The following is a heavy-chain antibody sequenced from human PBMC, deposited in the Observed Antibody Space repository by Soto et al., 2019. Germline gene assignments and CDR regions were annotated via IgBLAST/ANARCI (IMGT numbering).Heavy chain of an antibody. CDR2: IIRIFSTA. CDR1: GGTFSSYA. J-gene: IGHJ6*02. Sequence: QVQLVQSGAEVKKPGSSVKVSCKASGGTFSSYAISWVRQAPGQGLEWMGGIIRIFSTANYPQTFQGRVTNTADESTRTAYMELSSLRSEDTAVYYCARDSPIARMDVWGQGTTVTVSS. V-gene: IGHV1-69*01. D-gene: IGHD6-13*01. CDR3: ARDSPIARMDV.